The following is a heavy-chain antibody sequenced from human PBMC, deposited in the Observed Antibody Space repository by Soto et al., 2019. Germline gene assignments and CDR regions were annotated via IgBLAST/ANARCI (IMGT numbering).Heavy chain of an antibody. CDR2: IYYSGST. Sequence: QVQLQESGPGLVKPSQTLSLTCSVSGGSISSGDYYWSWIRQHPGKGLEWIGYIYYSGSTSYNPSLKSRVTISVDTSKNQFSLKLSSVTAADTAVYYCARGYCSSTSCFDPWGQGTLVTVSS. J-gene: IGHJ5*02. D-gene: IGHD2-2*01. CDR1: GGSISSGDYY. V-gene: IGHV4-31*03. CDR3: ARGYCSSTSCFDP.